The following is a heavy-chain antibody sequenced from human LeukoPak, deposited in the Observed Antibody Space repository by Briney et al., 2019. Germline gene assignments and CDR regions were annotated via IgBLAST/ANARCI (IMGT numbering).Heavy chain of an antibody. D-gene: IGHD6-13*01. V-gene: IGHV4-59*01. CDR2: IYYSGST. J-gene: IGHJ3*02. CDR1: GGSISSYY. CDR3: ARSVGSSWFAFDI. Sequence: PSETLSLTCTVSGGSISSYYWSWIRQPPGKGLEWIGYIYYSGSTNYNPSLKSRVTISVDTSKNQFSLKLSSVTAADTAVYYCARSVGSSWFAFDIWGQGTMVTVSS.